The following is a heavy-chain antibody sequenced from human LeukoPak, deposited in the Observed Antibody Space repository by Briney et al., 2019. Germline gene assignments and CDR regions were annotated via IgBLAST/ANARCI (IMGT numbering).Heavy chain of an antibody. Sequence: ASVKVSCKASRFTFISSGMQWVRQARGQRLEWIGWIVVGSGNTNYAQKFQERFTITRDMATSTAYMELSSLRSEDTAVYYCAAPRRGPHTLMDPRDAFDIWGQGTMVPVSS. D-gene: IGHD5-18*01. CDR3: AAPRRGPHTLMDPRDAFDI. CDR2: IVVGSGNT. J-gene: IGHJ3*02. V-gene: IGHV1-58*02. CDR1: RFTFISSG.